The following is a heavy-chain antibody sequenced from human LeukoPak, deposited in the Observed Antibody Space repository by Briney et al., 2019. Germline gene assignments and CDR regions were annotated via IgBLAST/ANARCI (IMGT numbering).Heavy chain of an antibody. CDR1: GFTFDDYA. CDR2: ISWNSGSI. J-gene: IGHJ4*02. V-gene: IGHV3-9*01. CDR3: AKVQHPYYDSSGYYGEYGY. D-gene: IGHD3-22*01. Sequence: GRSLRLSCAASGFTFDDYAMHWVRQAPGKGLEWVSGISWNSGSIGYADSVKGRFTISRDNAKNSLYLQMNSLRAEDTALYYCAKVQHPYYDSSGYYGEYGYWGQGTLVTVSS.